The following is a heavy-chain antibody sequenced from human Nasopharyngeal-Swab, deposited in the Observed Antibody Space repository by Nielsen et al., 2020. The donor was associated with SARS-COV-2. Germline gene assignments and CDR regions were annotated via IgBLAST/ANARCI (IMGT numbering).Heavy chain of an antibody. CDR1: GYRFTSYW. CDR2: IDPSDSYT. Sequence: GGSLRLSCKGSGYRFTSYWITWVPQMHGKGLEWTGTIDPSDSYTNYSPSLEGHVTIAADTSTSTAYLQWSSLKASDTAMYYCATQSAVFGVVTYYYIDYWGQGTLVTVSS. D-gene: IGHD3-3*01. V-gene: IGHV5-10-1*01. J-gene: IGHJ4*02. CDR3: ATQSAVFGVVTYYYIDY.